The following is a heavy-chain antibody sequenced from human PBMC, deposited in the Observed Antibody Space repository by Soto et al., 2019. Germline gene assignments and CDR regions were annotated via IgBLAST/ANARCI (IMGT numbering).Heavy chain of an antibody. D-gene: IGHD6-6*01. J-gene: IGHJ6*02. CDR2: IIPIFGTA. Sequence: QGQLVQSGAEVKKPGSSVKVSCKASGGTFSSYAISWVRQAPGQGLEWMGGIIPIFGTANYAQKFQGSVMIPADKSTSTAYMELSRLRSEDKAVYYCARGGSGMDVWGQGTTDTVSS. V-gene: IGHV1-69*06. CDR1: GGTFSSYA. CDR3: ARGGSGMDV.